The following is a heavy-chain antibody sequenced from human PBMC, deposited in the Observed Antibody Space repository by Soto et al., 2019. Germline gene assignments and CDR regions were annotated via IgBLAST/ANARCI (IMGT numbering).Heavy chain of an antibody. CDR3: SMSDYYYYGMDV. CDR1: GGSISSGDYY. Sequence: NPSETLSLTCTVSGGSISSGDYYWSWIRQPPGKGLEWIGYIYYSGSTYYNPSLKSRVTISVDTSKNQFSLKLSSVTAADTAVYYCSMSDYYYYGMDVWGQGTTVTVSS. V-gene: IGHV4-30-4*01. J-gene: IGHJ6*02. D-gene: IGHD3-10*02. CDR2: IYYSGST.